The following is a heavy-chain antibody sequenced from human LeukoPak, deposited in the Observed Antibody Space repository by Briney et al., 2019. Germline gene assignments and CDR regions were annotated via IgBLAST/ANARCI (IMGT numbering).Heavy chain of an antibody. J-gene: IGHJ4*02. D-gene: IGHD3-22*01. CDR2: IYYSGST. V-gene: IGHV4-59*08. CDR1: GGSISSYY. Sequence: NPSETLSLTCTVSGGSISSYYWSWIRQPPGKGLEWIGYIYYSGSTNYNPSLKSRVTISVDTSKNQFSLKLSSVTAADTAVYYCAVAFDYYDSNHGFDYWGQGTLVTVSS. CDR3: AVAFDYYDSNHGFDY.